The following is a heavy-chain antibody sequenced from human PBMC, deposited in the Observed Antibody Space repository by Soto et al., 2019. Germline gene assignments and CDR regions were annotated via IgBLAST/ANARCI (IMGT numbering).Heavy chain of an antibody. J-gene: IGHJ3*01. D-gene: IGHD3-10*01. CDR3: ARDRGKGPNAFDL. V-gene: IGHV1-3*01. Sequence: FQGRVSITRDTSANTAYMELTSLTSEDTAVYYCARDRGKGPNAFDLWGQGTMVTVSS.